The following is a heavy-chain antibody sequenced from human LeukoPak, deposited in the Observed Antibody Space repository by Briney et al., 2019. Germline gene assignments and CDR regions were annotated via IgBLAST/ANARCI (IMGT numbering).Heavy chain of an antibody. J-gene: IGHJ4*02. CDR2: INHSGST. D-gene: IGHD5-18*01. V-gene: IGHV4-34*01. Sequence: SETLSLTCAVYGGSFSGYYWSWIRQPPGKGLEWIGEINHSGSTNYNPSLKSRVTISVDTSKNQFSLKLSSVTAADTAVYYCARAWGYSYQKNWGQGTLVTVSS. CDR3: ARAWGYSYQKN. CDR1: GGSFSGYY.